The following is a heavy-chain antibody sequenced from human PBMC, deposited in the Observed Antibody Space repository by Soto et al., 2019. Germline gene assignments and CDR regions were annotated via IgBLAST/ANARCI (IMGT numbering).Heavy chain of an antibody. CDR3: AREGEMTYYYYGLDV. CDR2: ISGYDGHT. Sequence: QVQLVQSGAEVRKPGASVKVSCKASGYTFTTYGITWVRQAPGQGLEWMGWISGYDGHTKYAQKFQGRIIMTTDTSTRTVSMDSPNLRADDTAVYYCAREGEMTYYYYGLDVWGQGTTVTVSS. D-gene: IGHD3-16*01. J-gene: IGHJ6*02. V-gene: IGHV1-18*01. CDR1: GYTFTTYG.